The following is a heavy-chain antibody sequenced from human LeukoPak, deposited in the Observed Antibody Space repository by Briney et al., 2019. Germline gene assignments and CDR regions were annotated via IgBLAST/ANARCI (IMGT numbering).Heavy chain of an antibody. D-gene: IGHD3-22*01. J-gene: IGHJ4*02. CDR2: IYHSGST. V-gene: IGHV4-4*02. Sequence: SETLSLTCAVSGGSISSSNWWSWVRQPPGKGLEWIGEIYHSGSTNYNPSLKSRVTISVDKSKNQFSLKLSSVTAADTAVYYCAREAGTIYDSSGYYPFDYWGQGTLVTVSS. CDR1: GGSISSSNW. CDR3: AREAGTIYDSSGYYPFDY.